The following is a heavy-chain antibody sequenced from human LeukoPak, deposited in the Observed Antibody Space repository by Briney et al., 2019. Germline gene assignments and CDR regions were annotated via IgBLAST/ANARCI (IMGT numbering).Heavy chain of an antibody. V-gene: IGHV3-7*05. J-gene: IGHJ4*02. CDR2: IKEDGSDK. Sequence: PGGSLRLSCVASGFTFSSTWMGWVRQAPGKGLEWVASIKEDGSDKYYVDSVKGRFTISRDNAENSLFLQINSLRAEDTAFYYCVRPRSGNYFDFWGQGTLVTVSS. CDR1: GFTFSSTW. CDR3: VRPRSGNYFDF.